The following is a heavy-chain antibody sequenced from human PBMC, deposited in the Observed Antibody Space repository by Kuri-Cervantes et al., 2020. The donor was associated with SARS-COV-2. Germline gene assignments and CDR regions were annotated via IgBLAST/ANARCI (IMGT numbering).Heavy chain of an antibody. V-gene: IGHV1-2*02. Sequence: ASVKVSCKASGGTFSSYAISWVRQAPGQGLEWMGWINPNSGGTNYAQKFQGRVTMTRDTSISTAYMELSRLRSDDTAVYYCARQVLLWFGELNYMDVWGKGTTVTVSS. CDR1: GGTFSSYA. CDR3: ARQVLLWFGELNYMDV. D-gene: IGHD3-10*01. CDR2: INPNSGGT. J-gene: IGHJ6*03.